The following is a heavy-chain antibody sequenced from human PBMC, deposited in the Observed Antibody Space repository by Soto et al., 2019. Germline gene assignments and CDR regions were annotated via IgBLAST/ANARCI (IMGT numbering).Heavy chain of an antibody. J-gene: IGHJ4*02. Sequence: QVQLVESGGGVVQPGRSLRLSCAVSGFTFSSYGMHWVRQAPGKGLEWVAGVSYDGRDEFYADSVKGRFTISRDNSKSTLFLQMNSLRVEDTAVYYCARDCSGGSCYFDYWGQGTQVPFSS. V-gene: IGHV3-30*03. CDR3: ARDCSGGSCYFDY. CDR1: GFTFSSYG. D-gene: IGHD2-15*01. CDR2: VSYDGRDE.